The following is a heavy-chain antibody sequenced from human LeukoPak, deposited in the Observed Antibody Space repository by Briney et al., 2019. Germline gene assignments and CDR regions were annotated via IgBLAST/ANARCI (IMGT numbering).Heavy chain of an antibody. CDR1: GFTFSSYA. CDR2: ISGSGGST. CDR3: AKGTHTYYYYYGMDV. V-gene: IGHV3-23*01. Sequence: GGSLRLSCAASGFTFSSYAMSWVRQAPGKGLEWVSVISGSGGSTYYADSVKGRFTISRDNSKNTLYLQMNSLRAEDTAVYYCAKGTHTYYYYYGMDVWGQGTTVTVSS. J-gene: IGHJ6*02. D-gene: IGHD2-2*01.